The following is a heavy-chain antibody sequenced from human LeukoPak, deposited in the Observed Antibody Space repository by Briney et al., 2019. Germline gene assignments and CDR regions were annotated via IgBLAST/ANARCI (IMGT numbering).Heavy chain of an antibody. CDR1: GFTFSSYS. D-gene: IGHD3-3*01. CDR2: ISSSSSYI. V-gene: IGHV3-21*01. Sequence: GGSLRLSCAASGFTFSSYSMNWVRQAPGKGLEWVSSISSSSSYIYYADSVKGRFTISRDNAKNSLYLQMNSLRAEDTAMYYCAREPPTHYYDFWSGPLGGMDVWGQGTTVTVSS. CDR3: AREPPTHYYDFWSGPLGGMDV. J-gene: IGHJ6*02.